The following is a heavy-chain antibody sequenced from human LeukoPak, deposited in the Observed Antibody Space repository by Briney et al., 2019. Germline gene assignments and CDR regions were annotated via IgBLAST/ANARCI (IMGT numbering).Heavy chain of an antibody. J-gene: IGHJ5*02. CDR1: GFTFSSYR. V-gene: IGHV3-21*01. D-gene: IGHD2-15*01. CDR2: FSNSGTYI. Sequence: GGSLRLSCAASGFTFSSYRMNWVRQAPGKGLEWVSSFSNSGTYIYYADSVKGRFTISRDNAKNSLYLQMNSLRDEDTAVHYCARSGRVAATRWDWFDPWGQGTLVTVSS. CDR3: ARSGRVAATRWDWFDP.